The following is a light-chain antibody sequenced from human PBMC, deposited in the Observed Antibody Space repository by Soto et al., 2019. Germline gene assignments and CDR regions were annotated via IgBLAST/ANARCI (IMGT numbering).Light chain of an antibody. J-gene: IGLJ2*01. CDR3: AAWDDSLNGVV. CDR2: NNT. CDR1: SSNIGSHT. V-gene: IGLV1-44*01. Sequence: SVLTQPPSASGTPGQTIAITCSGGSSNIGSHTVNWFQQLPGTAPRLLIYNNTQRPSGVPDRLSGSKSGTSASLAISGLQSEYEGDYYCAAWDDSLNGVVFRGGTKLTVL.